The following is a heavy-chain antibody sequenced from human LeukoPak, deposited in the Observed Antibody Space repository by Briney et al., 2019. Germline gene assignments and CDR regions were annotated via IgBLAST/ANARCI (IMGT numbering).Heavy chain of an antibody. D-gene: IGHD3-22*01. CDR3: ARDLWYYDSSGYFGY. CDR1: GYTFTSYG. CDR2: IGAYNGNT. J-gene: IGHJ4*02. Sequence: ASVKVSCKASGYTFTSYGISWVRQAPGQGLEWMGWIGAYNGNTNYAQKLQGRVTMTTDTSTSTAYMELRSLRSDDTAVYYCARDLWYYDSSGYFGYRGQGTLVTVSS. V-gene: IGHV1-18*01.